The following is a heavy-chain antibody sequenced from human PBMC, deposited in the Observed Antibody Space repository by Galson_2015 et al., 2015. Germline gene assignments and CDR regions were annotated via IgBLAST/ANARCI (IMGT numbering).Heavy chain of an antibody. CDR1: SNYW. D-gene: IGHD6-19*01. Sequence: SNYWLHWVRQAPGKGLVWVSYISSDGSSTSYADSVKGRFTISRDNVKNTLYLQMNSLRAEDTAVYYCATGYSSGWYVDGVDYWGQGTLVTVSS. J-gene: IGHJ4*02. CDR2: ISSDGSST. V-gene: IGHV3-74*01. CDR3: ATGYSSGWYVDGVDY.